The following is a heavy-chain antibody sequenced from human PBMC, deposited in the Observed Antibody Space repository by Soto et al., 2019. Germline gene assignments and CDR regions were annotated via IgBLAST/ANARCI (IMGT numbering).Heavy chain of an antibody. CDR3: TTDPSYVWGSYRSDGMDV. Sequence: SLRLSCAASGFTFSNAWMSWVRQAPGKGLEWVGRIKSKTDGGTTDYAAPVKGRFTISRDDSKNTLYLQMNSLKTEDTAVYYCTTDPSYVWGSYRSDGMDVWGQGTTVTVSS. J-gene: IGHJ6*02. CDR2: IKSKTDGGTT. V-gene: IGHV3-15*01. D-gene: IGHD3-16*02. CDR1: GFTFSNAW.